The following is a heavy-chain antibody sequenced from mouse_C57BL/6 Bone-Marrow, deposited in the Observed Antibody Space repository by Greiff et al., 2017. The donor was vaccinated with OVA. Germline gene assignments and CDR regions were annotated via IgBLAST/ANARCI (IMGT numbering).Heavy chain of an antibody. J-gene: IGHJ2*01. CDR3: ARSGEYDNY. Sequence: QVQLQQSGAELVRPGTSVKVSCKASGYAFTNYLIEWVKQRPGQGLEWIGVINPGSGGTNYKEKFKGKATLTADKSSSTAYIQLSSLTSEDSAVYFCARSGEYDNYWGQGTTLTVSS. V-gene: IGHV1-54*01. D-gene: IGHD2-12*01. CDR2: INPGSGGT. CDR1: GYAFTNYL.